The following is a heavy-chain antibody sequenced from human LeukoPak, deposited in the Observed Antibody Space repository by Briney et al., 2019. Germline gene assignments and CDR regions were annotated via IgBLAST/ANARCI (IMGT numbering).Heavy chain of an antibody. J-gene: IGHJ4*02. CDR1: AFIFSNAW. Sequence: GGSLRLSCAASAFIFSNAWMSWVRQAPGKGLEWVGRLKSKTDGGTTDYAAPVKGRFTISRDDSKNTLYLQMNSLKTEDTAVYYCTTDYYDSSGYAIDYWGQGTLVTVSS. D-gene: IGHD3-22*01. V-gene: IGHV3-15*01. CDR2: LKSKTDGGTT. CDR3: TTDYYDSSGYAIDY.